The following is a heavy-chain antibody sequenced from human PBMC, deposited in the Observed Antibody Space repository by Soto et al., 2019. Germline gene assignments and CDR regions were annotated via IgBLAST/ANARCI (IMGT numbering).Heavy chain of an antibody. CDR3: ARNYFLDYYPLDI. CDR1: GGSISSYY. Sequence: LSLTCTVSGGSISSYYWSWIRQPPGKGLEWIGYIYYSGSTNYNPSLKSRVTISVDTSKNQFSLKLSSVTAADTAVYYCARNYFLDYYPLDIWGQGTMVTVSS. J-gene: IGHJ3*02. CDR2: IYYSGST. D-gene: IGHD3-3*01. V-gene: IGHV4-59*01.